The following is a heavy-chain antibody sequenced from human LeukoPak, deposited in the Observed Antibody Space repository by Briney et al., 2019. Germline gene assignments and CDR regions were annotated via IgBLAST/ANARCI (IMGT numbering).Heavy chain of an antibody. J-gene: IGHJ3*02. D-gene: IGHD3-9*01. CDR1: GYTFTGYY. CDR3: ARDLGRYFDHDAFDI. CDR2: INPNSGGT. Sequence: ASVKVSCKASGYTFTGYYMHWVRQAPGQGLEWMGWINPNSGGTNYAQKFQGRVTMTRDTSISTAYMELSRLRSDDTAVYYCARDLGRYFDHDAFDIWGQGTMVTVSS. V-gene: IGHV1-2*02.